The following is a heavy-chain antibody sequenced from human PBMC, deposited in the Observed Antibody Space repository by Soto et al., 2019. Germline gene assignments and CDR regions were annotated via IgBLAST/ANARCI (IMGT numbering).Heavy chain of an antibody. CDR2: MSGSGSGT. D-gene: IGHD4-4*01. Sequence: DVQLLESGGGLVQPGGSLRLSCAASGFRFSTYDMSWVRQAPGKGLEWVSVMSGSGSGTYYADSVKGLFTISRDNSKNTLYLQMNSVRAEDTAVYYCVRQAKLTTVTANVGYYYGLDVWGQGTTVTVSS. CDR3: VRQAKLTTVTANVGYYYGLDV. J-gene: IGHJ6*02. V-gene: IGHV3-23*01. CDR1: GFRFSTYD.